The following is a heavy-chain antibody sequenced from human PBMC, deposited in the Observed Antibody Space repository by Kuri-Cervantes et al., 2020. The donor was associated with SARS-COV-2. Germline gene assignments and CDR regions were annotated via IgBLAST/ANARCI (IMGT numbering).Heavy chain of an antibody. Sequence: SETLSLTCTVYGGSFSGYYWSWIRLPPGKGLEWIGEINHSGSTNYNPSLKSRVTISVDTSKNQFSLKLSSVTAADTAVYYCARGGRIAVAGILLPLYYYGMDVWGQGTTVTVSS. CDR1: GGSFSGYY. CDR3: ARGGRIAVAGILLPLYYYGMDV. V-gene: IGHV4-34*01. D-gene: IGHD6-19*01. CDR2: INHSGST. J-gene: IGHJ6*02.